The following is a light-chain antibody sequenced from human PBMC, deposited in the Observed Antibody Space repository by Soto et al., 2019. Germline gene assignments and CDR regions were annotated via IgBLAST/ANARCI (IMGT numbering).Light chain of an antibody. CDR3: QQYYSSPWT. CDR2: GAS. J-gene: IGKJ1*01. Sequence: EIVLTQSPGTLSLSPGERATLSCRASQSVSSSFLAWYQQKPGQAPRLLIYGASSRATAITDRFSGRGSGKDFTLTTSRLEPEDFAVVYCQQYYSSPWTFGQGTKVEIK. V-gene: IGKV3-20*01. CDR1: QSVSSSF.